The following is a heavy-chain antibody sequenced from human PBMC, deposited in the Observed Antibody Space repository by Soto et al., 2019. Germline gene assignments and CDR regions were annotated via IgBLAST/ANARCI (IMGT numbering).Heavy chain of an antibody. D-gene: IGHD5-18*01. V-gene: IGHV3-7*03. CDR1: GFTFSSYW. CDR3: ARGGSYGSFDY. J-gene: IGHJ4*02. CDR2: IKQDGSEQ. Sequence: GGSLRLSCAASGFTFSSYWLSWVRQAPGKGLEWVANIKQDGSEQYNVESVEGRFSISRDNAKNSLYLQMNSLRAEDTAVYYCARGGSYGSFDYWGQGILVTGSS.